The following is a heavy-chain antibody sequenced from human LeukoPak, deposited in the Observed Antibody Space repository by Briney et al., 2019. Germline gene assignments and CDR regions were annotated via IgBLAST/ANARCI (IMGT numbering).Heavy chain of an antibody. CDR3: AKEAWFGELALDR. Sequence: GGSLRLSCAASGFPFSNYAMSWVRQAPGKGLEWVSVLNARATSPHYADSVKGRFTISGDNSKNTLYLQMDRLRAEDTAVYYCAKEAWFGELALDRWGQGTLVTVSS. V-gene: IGHV3-23*01. CDR2: LNARATSP. J-gene: IGHJ5*02. D-gene: IGHD3-10*01. CDR1: GFPFSNYA.